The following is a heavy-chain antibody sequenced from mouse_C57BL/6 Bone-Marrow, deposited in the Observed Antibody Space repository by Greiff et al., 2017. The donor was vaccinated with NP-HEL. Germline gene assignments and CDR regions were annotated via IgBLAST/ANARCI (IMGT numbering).Heavy chain of an antibody. D-gene: IGHD4-1*01. CDR3: ARERNFDWDYAMDY. Sequence: VKLMESGPELVKPGASVKISCKASGYTFTDYYINWVKQRPGQGLEWIGWIFPGSGSTYYNEKFKGKATLTVDKSSSTAYMLLSSLTSEDSAVYFCARERNFDWDYAMDYWGQGTSVTVSS. V-gene: IGHV1-75*01. CDR1: GYTFTDYY. CDR2: IFPGSGST. J-gene: IGHJ4*01.